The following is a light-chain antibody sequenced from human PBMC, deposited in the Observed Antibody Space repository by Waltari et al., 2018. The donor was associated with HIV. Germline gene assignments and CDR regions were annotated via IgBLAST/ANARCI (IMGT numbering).Light chain of an antibody. Sequence: VTITCRASQGISTWLAWYQQKPGKVPQLLIHGASSLHSGVPSRFNGSGSGTQFSLTISSLQSEDFATYYCQQTNGSPLTFGGGTTLE. CDR1: QGISTW. J-gene: IGKJ2*01. CDR3: QQTNGSPLT. CDR2: GAS. V-gene: IGKV1-12*01.